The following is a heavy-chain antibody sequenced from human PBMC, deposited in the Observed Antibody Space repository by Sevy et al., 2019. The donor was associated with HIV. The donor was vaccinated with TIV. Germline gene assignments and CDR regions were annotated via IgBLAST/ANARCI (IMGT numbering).Heavy chain of an antibody. CDR1: GDSIISSHYS. V-gene: IGHV4-39*02. CDR3: ARLHPGEEAGGWFDP. J-gene: IGHJ5*02. D-gene: IGHD3-16*01. Sequence: SDTLSLTCTVSGDSIISSHYSWGWIRQPPGKGLEWIGTFSYSGSAYYSLSLKSRVTISVDTSTNHFSLKLTSVTAADTSVYYCARLHPGEEAGGWFDPWGQGTLVTVSS. CDR2: FSYSGSA.